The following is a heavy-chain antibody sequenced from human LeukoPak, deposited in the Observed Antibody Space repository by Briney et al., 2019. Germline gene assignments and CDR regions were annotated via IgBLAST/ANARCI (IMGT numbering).Heavy chain of an antibody. CDR3: ARAGSGWSFDY. J-gene: IGHJ4*02. Sequence: SETLPLTCSVSGDSISSYYWSWIRQPPGKGLEWIGYIYYSESTNYNPSLKSRVTVSVDTSKNQFSLNLRSVTAADTAVYYCARAGSGWSFDYWGQGTLVTVSS. V-gene: IGHV4-59*01. CDR2: IYYSEST. CDR1: GDSISSYY. D-gene: IGHD6-19*01.